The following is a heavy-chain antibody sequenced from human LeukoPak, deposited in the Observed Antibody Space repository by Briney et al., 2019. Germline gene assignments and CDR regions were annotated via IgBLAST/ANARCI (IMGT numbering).Heavy chain of an antibody. V-gene: IGHV4-59*01. CDR3: ARADTYYDYVWGSYRSYYFDY. D-gene: IGHD3-16*02. CDR2: IYYSGST. J-gene: IGHJ4*02. Sequence: PSETLSLTCTVSGGSISSYYWSWIRQPPGKGLEWIGYIYYSGSTNYNPSLKSRVTISVDTSKNQFSLKLSSVTAADTAVYYCARADTYYDYVWGSYRSYYFDYWGQGTLVTVSS. CDR1: GGSISSYY.